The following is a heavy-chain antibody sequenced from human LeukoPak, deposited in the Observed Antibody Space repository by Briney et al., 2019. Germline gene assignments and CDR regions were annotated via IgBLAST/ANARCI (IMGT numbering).Heavy chain of an antibody. CDR2: INSNRGGT. J-gene: IGHJ3*02. CDR1: GYTFTGYY. V-gene: IGHV1-2*02. Sequence: ASVKVSCKASGYTFTGYYIHWVRQAPGQGLEWMGWINSNRGGTNYAQKFQGRVTMTRDTSISAAYMELRSVRSDDTAVYYCARDHGDDAFDIWGPGTMVTVSS. CDR3: ARDHGDDAFDI. D-gene: IGHD3-3*01.